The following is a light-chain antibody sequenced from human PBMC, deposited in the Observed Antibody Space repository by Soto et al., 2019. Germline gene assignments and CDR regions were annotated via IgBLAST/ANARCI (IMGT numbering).Light chain of an antibody. J-gene: IGKJ2*01. Sequence: DIQMTQSPSSLSASVGDRVTSTCRASQSISSYLNWYQQKPGKAPKLLFYAASSLQSGVPSRFSGSGSGTDFTLTISSLQPEDFATYYCQQSYSTPHAFGQGTKLEIK. V-gene: IGKV1-39*01. CDR1: QSISSY. CDR3: QQSYSTPHA. CDR2: AAS.